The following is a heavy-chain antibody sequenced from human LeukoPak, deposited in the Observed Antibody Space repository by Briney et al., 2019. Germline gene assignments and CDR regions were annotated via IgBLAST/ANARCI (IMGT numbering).Heavy chain of an antibody. D-gene: IGHD4/OR15-4a*01. CDR1: GYTFTSYG. CDR2: ISAYSGKT. J-gene: IGHJ4*02. Sequence: ASVKVSCKASGYTFTSYGITWVRQAPGQGLEWMGYISAYSGKTNYVQKFQGRVIMTTDTSTTTAYMEPKSLRSDDTAVYYCARERGANDYLDYWGQGTLVTVSS. V-gene: IGHV1-18*01. CDR3: ARERGANDYLDY.